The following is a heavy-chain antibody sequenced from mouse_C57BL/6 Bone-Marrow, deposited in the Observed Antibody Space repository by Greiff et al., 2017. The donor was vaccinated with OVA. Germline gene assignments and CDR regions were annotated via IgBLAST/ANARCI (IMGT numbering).Heavy chain of an antibody. Sequence: QVQLQQSGAELMKPGASVKLSCKATGYTFTGYWIEWVKQRPGHGLEWIGEILPGSGSTNCNEKFKGKGTFTAETSSNTAYMQHSSLTTDDSANCYCASCGLRWFAYWGQGTLVTVSA. J-gene: IGHJ3*01. CDR1: GYTFTGYW. CDR2: ILPGSGST. V-gene: IGHV1-9*01. CDR3: ASCGLRWFAY.